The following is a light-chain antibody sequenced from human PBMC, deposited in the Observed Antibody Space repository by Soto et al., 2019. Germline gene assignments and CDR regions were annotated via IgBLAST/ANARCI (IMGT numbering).Light chain of an antibody. Sequence: QSALTQPASVSGSPGQSITICCTGTSSDVGRYNLVSWYQQYPGKAPKVMIYEDIERPSGVSDRFSGSKSGNTASLTISGLQTEDEADYYCCSYAGGTSVVFGAGTKLTVL. CDR2: EDI. V-gene: IGLV2-23*01. J-gene: IGLJ2*01. CDR1: SSDVGRYNL. CDR3: CSYAGGTSVV.